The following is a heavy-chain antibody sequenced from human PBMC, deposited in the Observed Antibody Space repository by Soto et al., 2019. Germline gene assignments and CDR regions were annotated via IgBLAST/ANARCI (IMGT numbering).Heavy chain of an antibody. Sequence: ASVKVSCKASGYSFTDYHIHWVRQAPGQGLEWMGWISAYNGNTNYAQKLQGRVTMTTDTSTSTAYMELRSLRSDDTAVYYCARDRYYDILTGYYSAYYFDYWGQGTLVTVSS. J-gene: IGHJ4*02. CDR3: ARDRYYDILTGYYSAYYFDY. CDR1: GYSFTDYH. CDR2: ISAYNGNT. V-gene: IGHV1-18*04. D-gene: IGHD3-9*01.